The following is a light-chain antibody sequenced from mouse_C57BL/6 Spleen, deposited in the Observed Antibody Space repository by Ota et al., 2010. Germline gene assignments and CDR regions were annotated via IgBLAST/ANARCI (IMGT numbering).Light chain of an antibody. CDR1: ENIYSY. CDR2: NAK. V-gene: IGKV12-44*01. CDR3: QHHYGTPPLT. Sequence: DIQMTQSPASLSASVGETVTITCRASENIYSYLAWYQQKQGKSPQLLVYNAKTLAEGVPSRFSGSGSGTQYSLKINSLQSEDFGSYYCQHHYGTPPLTFGAGTKLELK. J-gene: IGKJ5*01.